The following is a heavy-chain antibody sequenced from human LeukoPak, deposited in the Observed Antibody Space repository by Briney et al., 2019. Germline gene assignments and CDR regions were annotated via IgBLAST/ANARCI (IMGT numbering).Heavy chain of an antibody. CDR2: ISGSGGST. V-gene: IGHV3-23*01. CDR1: GFTFSSYA. CDR3: AKAPTTMVRGVRLSVYYFDY. J-gene: IGHJ4*02. D-gene: IGHD3-10*01. Sequence: PGGSLRLSCAASGFTFSSYAMSWVRQAPGKGLEWVSAISGSGGSTYYADSVKGRFTISRDNSKNTLYLQMNSLRAEDTAVYYCAKAPTTMVRGVRLSVYYFDYWGQGTLVTVSS.